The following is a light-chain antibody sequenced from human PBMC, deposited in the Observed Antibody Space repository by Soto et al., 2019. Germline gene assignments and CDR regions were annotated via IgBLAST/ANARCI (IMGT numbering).Light chain of an antibody. Sequence: DIQMTQSPSTLSGSVGDRVTITCRASQTIRSWLAWYQQKPGKAPKLLIYGASTYKNGGRCRCRVRGSVKEVTLTIIGLAPGEFEAYHLQHDNSYSGGFGQGT. CDR2: GAS. CDR3: QHDNSYSGG. V-gene: IGKV1-5*01. CDR1: QTIRSW. J-gene: IGKJ1*01.